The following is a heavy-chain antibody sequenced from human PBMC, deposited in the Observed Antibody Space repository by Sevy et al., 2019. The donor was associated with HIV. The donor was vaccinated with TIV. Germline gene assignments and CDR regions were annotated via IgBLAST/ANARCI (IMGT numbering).Heavy chain of an antibody. CDR3: AKKMGGGSGMAFLVDY. CDR2: ISGTGDYT. D-gene: IGHD5-18*01. J-gene: IGHJ4*02. V-gene: IGHV3-23*01. Sequence: GGSLRLSCAASGFTFSNFAMGWVRQAPGKGLDWISVISGTGDYTYYADSVQGRFTISRNNSKNKRFLQMNSLRAEDTAIFYCAKKMGGGSGMAFLVDYWGQGALVTVSS. CDR1: GFTFSNFA.